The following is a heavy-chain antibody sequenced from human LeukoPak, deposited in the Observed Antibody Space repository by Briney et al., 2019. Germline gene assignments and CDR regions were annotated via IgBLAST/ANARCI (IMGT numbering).Heavy chain of an antibody. Sequence: SETLSLTCTVSGGSISSSSYYWGWIRQPPGKGLEWIGSIYYSGSTYYNPSLKSRVTISVDTSKNQFSLKLSSVTAADTAVYYCAGGYSGYYSKGAFDIWGQGTMVTVSS. D-gene: IGHD3-3*01. CDR3: AGGYSGYYSKGAFDI. CDR1: GGSISSSSYY. V-gene: IGHV4-39*07. CDR2: IYYSGST. J-gene: IGHJ3*02.